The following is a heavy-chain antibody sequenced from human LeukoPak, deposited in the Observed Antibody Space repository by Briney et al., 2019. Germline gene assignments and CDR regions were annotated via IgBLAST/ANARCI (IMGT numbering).Heavy chain of an antibody. CDR3: ARHGRVSGWYH. CDR2: IYYSGST. CDR1: GGSISSYY. D-gene: IGHD6-19*01. J-gene: IGHJ5*02. V-gene: IGHV4-59*08. Sequence: PSETLSLTCTVSGGSISSYYWSWIRQPPGKGLEWIGYIYYSGSTNYNPSLKSRVTISVDTSKNQFSLKLSSVTAADTAVYYCARHGRVSGWYHWGQGTLVTVSS.